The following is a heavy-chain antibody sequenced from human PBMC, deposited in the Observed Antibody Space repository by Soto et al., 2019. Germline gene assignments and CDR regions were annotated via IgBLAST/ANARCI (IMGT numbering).Heavy chain of an antibody. CDR1: GFPFSSYW. V-gene: IGHV3-74*01. CDR3: ARWSGYYLIDP. J-gene: IGHJ5*02. D-gene: IGHD3-3*01. CDR2: INSDGSGT. Sequence: EVQLVESGGGLVQPGGSLRLSCAASGFPFSSYWIHWVRQVPGKGLVWVSRINSDGSGTIYADSVKGRFTISRDNAKNTLYLQMSSLRAEDTAVYYCARWSGYYLIDPWGQGTLVTVSS.